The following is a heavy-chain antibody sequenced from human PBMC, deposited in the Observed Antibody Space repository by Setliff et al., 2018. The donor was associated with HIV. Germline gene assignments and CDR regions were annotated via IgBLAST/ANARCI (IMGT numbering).Heavy chain of an antibody. Sequence: PGGSLRLSCAASGFTLSSYSMNWVRQAPGKGLEWVSSISSSSSYIYYADSVKGRFTISRDNANSSLYLQMNSLRAEDTAVYYWASARIPTGGTSTSLDYWGQGALVTVS. CDR1: GFTLSSYS. CDR2: ISSSSSYI. J-gene: IGHJ4*02. CDR3: ASARIPTGGTSTSLDY. D-gene: IGHD1-1*01. V-gene: IGHV3-21*01.